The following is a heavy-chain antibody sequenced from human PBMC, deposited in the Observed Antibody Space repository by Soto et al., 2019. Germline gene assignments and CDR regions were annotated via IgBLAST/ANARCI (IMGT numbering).Heavy chain of an antibody. CDR3: ARDRSYYDSSGSYSPPY. CDR1: GFTFSSYA. D-gene: IGHD3-22*01. J-gene: IGHJ4*02. V-gene: IGHV3-23*01. CDR2: ISGSAATT. Sequence: EVQLLESGGGLVQPGGSLRLSCAASGFTFSSYAMNWVRQAPGKGLEWVSAISGSAATTHFADSVKGRFTISRDNSKNALYPQKNSLRAEDTAVYYCARDRSYYDSSGSYSPPYWGQGTLVTVSS.